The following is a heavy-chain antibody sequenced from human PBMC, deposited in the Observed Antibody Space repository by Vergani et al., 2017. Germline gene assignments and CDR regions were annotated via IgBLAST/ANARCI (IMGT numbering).Heavy chain of an antibody. V-gene: IGHV4-38-2*02. CDR2: IYHSGST. Sequence: QVQLQESGPGLVKPSETLSLTCTVSGGSISSGHYWGWIRQPPGKGLEWIGSIYHSGSTYYNPSLKSRVTISVDTSKNQFSLKLRSVTAADTAVYYCARVYCSSTSCPNWFDPWGQGTLVTVSS. J-gene: IGHJ5*02. CDR1: GGSISSGHY. D-gene: IGHD2-2*01. CDR3: ARVYCSSTSCPNWFDP.